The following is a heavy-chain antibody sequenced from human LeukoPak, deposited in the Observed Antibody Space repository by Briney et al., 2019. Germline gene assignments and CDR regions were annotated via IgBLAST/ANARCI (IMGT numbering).Heavy chain of an antibody. Sequence: SETLSLTCAVYGGSFSGYYWSWIRQPPGKGLEWIGEINPSGSTNYSSSLKSQVTMSVDTSRKQLSLNLTSVTAADTAVYYCAKGITYYPIKYWGQGALVTVS. CDR3: AKGITYYPIKY. J-gene: IGHJ4*02. CDR1: GGSFSGYY. CDR2: INPSGST. D-gene: IGHD1-26*01. V-gene: IGHV4-34*01.